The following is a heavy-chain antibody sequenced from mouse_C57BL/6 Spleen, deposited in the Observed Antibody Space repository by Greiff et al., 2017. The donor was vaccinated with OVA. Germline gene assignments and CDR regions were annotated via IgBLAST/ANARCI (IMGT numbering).Heavy chain of an antibody. D-gene: IGHD1-1*01. Sequence: EVKLMESGPGLVKPSQSLSLTCSVTGYSITSGYYWNWIRQFPGNKLEWMGYISYDGSNNYNPSLKNRISITRDTSKNQFFLKLNSVTTEDTATYYCAREENYYGSSYYFDYWGQGTTLTVSS. J-gene: IGHJ2*01. CDR2: ISYDGSN. CDR3: AREENYYGSSYYFDY. CDR1: GYSITSGYY. V-gene: IGHV3-6*01.